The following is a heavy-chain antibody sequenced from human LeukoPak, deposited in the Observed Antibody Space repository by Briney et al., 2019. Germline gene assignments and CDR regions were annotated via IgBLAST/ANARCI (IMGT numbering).Heavy chain of an antibody. D-gene: IGHD3-16*01. V-gene: IGHV1-2*06. J-gene: IGHJ4*02. Sequence: ASVKVSCKTSGYTFTGFYVYWVRQAPGQGLEWMGRIDVNSGDTYLAQKFQGRVTLTRDTSISTDYLELSSLNSDDSAVYCCARYIGGSGWCWGQGALVTVSS. CDR1: GYTFTGFY. CDR3: ARYIGGSGWC. CDR2: IDVNSGDT.